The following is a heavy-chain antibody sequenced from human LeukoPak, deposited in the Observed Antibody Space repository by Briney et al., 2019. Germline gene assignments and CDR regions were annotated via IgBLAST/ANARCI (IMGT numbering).Heavy chain of an antibody. CDR2: INHSGST. J-gene: IGHJ6*03. Sequence: SETLSLTCTVSGGSISSSSYYWSWIRQPPGKGLEWIGEINHSGSTNYNPSLKSRVTISVDTSKNQFSLKLSSVTAADTAVYYCARNSPYGSGYYYYYYMDVWGKGTTVTVSS. CDR1: GGSISSSSYY. V-gene: IGHV4-39*07. D-gene: IGHD3-3*01. CDR3: ARNSPYGSGYYYYYYMDV.